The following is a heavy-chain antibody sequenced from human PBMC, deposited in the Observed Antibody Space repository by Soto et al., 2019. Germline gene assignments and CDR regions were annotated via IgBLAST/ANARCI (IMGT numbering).Heavy chain of an antibody. CDR3: ARVLDFGGPYYMDV. CDR2: IYYSGST. D-gene: IGHD3-3*01. Sequence: SETLSLTCTVSGGSISSYYWSWIRQPPGKGLEWIGYIYYSGSTNYNPSLKSRVTISVTTSKNQFSLKLSSVTAADTAVYYCARVLDFGGPYYMDVWGKGTTVTVSS. J-gene: IGHJ6*03. CDR1: GGSISSYY. V-gene: IGHV4-59*08.